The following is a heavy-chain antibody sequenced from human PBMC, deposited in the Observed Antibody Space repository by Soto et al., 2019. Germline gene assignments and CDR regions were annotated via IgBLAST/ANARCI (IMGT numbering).Heavy chain of an antibody. V-gene: IGHV3-23*01. CDR3: AKSGPTNFFVF. Sequence: GGSLRLSFAVSGFTFGRSAMNWVRQATGPGLEWVSAISDGGRFTYYIDSVKGRFTVSRDDSKNTLYLQMNSLRAEDTAIYYCAKSGPTNFFVFWGHGTMVTVSS. CDR1: GFTFGRSA. D-gene: IGHD1-26*01. J-gene: IGHJ4*01. CDR2: ISDGGRFT.